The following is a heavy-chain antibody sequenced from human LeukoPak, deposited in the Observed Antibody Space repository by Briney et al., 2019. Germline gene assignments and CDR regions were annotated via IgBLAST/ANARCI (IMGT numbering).Heavy chain of an antibody. CDR2: IYYSGST. CDR3: ARGWDPDAFDI. J-gene: IGHJ3*02. Sequence: PSETLSLTCTVSGGSISSYYWSWIRQPPGKGLEWIGYIYYSGSTNYNPSLKSRVTISVETSKNQFSLKLSSVTAADTAVYYCARGWDPDAFDIWGQGTMVAVSS. V-gene: IGHV4-59*01. D-gene: IGHD1-26*01. CDR1: GGSISSYY.